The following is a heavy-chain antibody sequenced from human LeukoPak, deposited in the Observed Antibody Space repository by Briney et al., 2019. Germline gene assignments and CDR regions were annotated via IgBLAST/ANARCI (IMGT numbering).Heavy chain of an antibody. CDR2: ISGNGGST. J-gene: IGHJ5*02. D-gene: IGHD3-9*01. Sequence: GGSLRLSCAASGFTFSSYAMSWVRQAPGKGLEWVSAISGNGGSTYYADSVKGRFTISRDNSKNTLYLQMNSLRAEDTAVYYCAKDQSRGILTGYYLTWGQGTLVTVSS. CDR3: AKDQSRGILTGYYLT. V-gene: IGHV3-23*01. CDR1: GFTFSSYA.